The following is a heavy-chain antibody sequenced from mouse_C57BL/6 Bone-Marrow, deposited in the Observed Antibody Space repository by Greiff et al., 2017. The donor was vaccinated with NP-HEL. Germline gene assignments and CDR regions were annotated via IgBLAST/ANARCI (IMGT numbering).Heavy chain of an antibody. CDR2: ISYDGSN. V-gene: IGHV3-6*01. Sequence: VQLKESGPGLVKPSQSLSLTCSVTGYSITSGYYWNWIRQFPGNKLEWMGYISYDGSNNYNPSLKNRISITRDTSKNQFFLKLNSVTTEDTATYYCAREGWLLPYYFDYWGQGTTLTVSS. CDR1: GYSITSGYY. CDR3: AREGWLLPYYFDY. J-gene: IGHJ2*01. D-gene: IGHD2-3*01.